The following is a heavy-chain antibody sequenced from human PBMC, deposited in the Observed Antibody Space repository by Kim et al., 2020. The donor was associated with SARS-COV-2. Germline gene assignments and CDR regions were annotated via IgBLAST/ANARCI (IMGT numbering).Heavy chain of an antibody. CDR1: GYTFTSYD. J-gene: IGHJ5*02. Sequence: ASVKVSCKASGYTFTSYDINWVRQATGQGLEWMGWMNPNSGITGYAQKFQGRVTMTRNTSISTAYMELSSLRSEDTAVYYCARGTVGKEVTIFGVVIIRRWFDPGGQGTLVTVSS. D-gene: IGHD3-3*01. CDR3: ARGTVGKEVTIFGVVIIRRWFDP. V-gene: IGHV1-8*01. CDR2: MNPNSGIT.